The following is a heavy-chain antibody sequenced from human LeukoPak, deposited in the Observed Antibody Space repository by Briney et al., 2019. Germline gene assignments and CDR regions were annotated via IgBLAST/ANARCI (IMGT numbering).Heavy chain of an antibody. D-gene: IGHD3-22*01. CDR1: GGSFSGYY. V-gene: IGHV4-34*01. Sequence: PSETLSLTCAVYGGSFSGYYWSWIRQPPGKGVEWIGEINHSGSTNYNPSLKSRVTISVDTSKNQFSLKLSSVTAADTAVYYCNQSSGYYYVSDYWGQGTLVTVSS. CDR3: NQSSGYYYVSDY. CDR2: INHSGST. J-gene: IGHJ4*02.